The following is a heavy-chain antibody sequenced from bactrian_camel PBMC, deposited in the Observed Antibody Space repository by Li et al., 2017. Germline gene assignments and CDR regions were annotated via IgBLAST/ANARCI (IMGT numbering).Heavy chain of an antibody. CDR1: GITYSHYC. D-gene: IGHD2*01. V-gene: IGHV3S1*01. CDR2: IYTAGGNT. Sequence: HVQLVESGGGSVQVEGSLRLSCTISGITYSHYCMAWFRQAPGKEREGVALIYTAGGNTYYADSVKGRFTISQDNSKNTLFLQMHSLRPEDTAMYYCATKSPVCSIEQVVPQHFSYWGQGTQVTVS. J-gene: IGHJ6*01. CDR3: ATKSPVCSIEQVVPQHFSY.